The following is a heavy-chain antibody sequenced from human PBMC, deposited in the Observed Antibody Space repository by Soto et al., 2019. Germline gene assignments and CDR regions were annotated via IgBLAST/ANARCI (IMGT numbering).Heavy chain of an antibody. CDR3: TRRASSSFYHFDF. Sequence: GESLKISCQASGYSFTAYWITWVRQMPGKGLEWMATIDPSDSYVDYSPSFRGHVTFSVDRSITTVYLQWNSLKASDSAMYFCTRRASSSFYHFDFWGQGALVTVSS. CDR2: IDPSDSYV. CDR1: GYSFTAYW. D-gene: IGHD2-2*01. J-gene: IGHJ4*02. V-gene: IGHV5-10-1*01.